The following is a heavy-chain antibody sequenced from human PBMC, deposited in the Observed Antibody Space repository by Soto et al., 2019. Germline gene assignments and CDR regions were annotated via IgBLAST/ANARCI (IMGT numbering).Heavy chain of an antibody. J-gene: IGHJ6*02. CDR1: GFTFSAYA. Sequence: EVQLLESGGGLVQPGGSLRLSCAASGFTFSAYAMIWVRQAPGKGLEWVSTISSRGDSTYYADSVKGRFTISRDNSKNTVDLQMNNLRPEDTARYYCPVGIYYYGWDGWGQGTTVTVSS. CDR2: ISSRGDST. V-gene: IGHV3-23*01. D-gene: IGHD6-13*01. CDR3: PVGIYYYGWDG.